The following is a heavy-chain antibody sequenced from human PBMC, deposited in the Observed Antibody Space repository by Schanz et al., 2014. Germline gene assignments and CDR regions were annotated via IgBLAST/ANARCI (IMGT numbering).Heavy chain of an antibody. CDR3: AKGRGYCSGGTCYDYYYDGLDV. J-gene: IGHJ6*02. D-gene: IGHD2-15*01. V-gene: IGHV3-23*01. CDR1: GFTFNSYA. Sequence: DVQLLESGGGLAQPGGSLRLSCAASGFTFNSYAMTWVRQAPGKGLEWVSSISRSGGSKYYADSVKGRFTISRDNSENTLYRQMNSLSADDTAVCYCAKGRGYCSGGTCYDYYYDGLDVWGQGTTVTVSS. CDR2: ISRSGGSK.